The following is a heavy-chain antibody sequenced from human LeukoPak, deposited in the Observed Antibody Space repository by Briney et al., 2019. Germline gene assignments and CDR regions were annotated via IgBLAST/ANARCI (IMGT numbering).Heavy chain of an antibody. V-gene: IGHV4-4*02. Sequence: TSETLSLTCAVSGGSISSSNWWSWVRQPPGKGLGWIGEIYHSGSTNYNPSLKSRVTISVDKSKNQFSLKLSSVTAADTAVYYCARVKYRSSWYEGDWFDPWGQGNLVTVSS. D-gene: IGHD6-13*01. CDR1: GGSISSSNW. CDR3: ARVKYRSSWYEGDWFDP. CDR2: IYHSGST. J-gene: IGHJ5*02.